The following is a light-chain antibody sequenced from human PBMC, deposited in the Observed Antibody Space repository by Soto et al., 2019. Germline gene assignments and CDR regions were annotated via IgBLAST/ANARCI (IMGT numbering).Light chain of an antibody. CDR1: QSISAN. V-gene: IGKV3-15*01. Sequence: EIMMTQSPATLSVSPGERATLSCRASQSISANIAWYQQKPGQAPRLLIYAASVRASGIPARFSGTGFGREFTLSISSLPSEDSAVYYCHQYNSWTLISFGQGTRLEIK. CDR2: AAS. CDR3: HQYNSWTLIS. J-gene: IGKJ5*01.